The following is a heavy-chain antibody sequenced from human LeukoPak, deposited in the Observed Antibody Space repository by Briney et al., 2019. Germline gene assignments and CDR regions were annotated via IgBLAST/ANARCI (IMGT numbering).Heavy chain of an antibody. J-gene: IGHJ4*02. Sequence: SETLSLTCTVSGGSISSGSFYWGWIRQPPGKGLEWIGSIYYTGSTYYNPSLKSRVTISVDTSKNQFSLKLSSVTAADTAVYYCARGRWSGSIEYWGQGTLVTVCS. V-gene: IGHV4-39*02. CDR2: IYYTGST. CDR1: GGSISSGSFY. CDR3: ARGRWSGSIEY. D-gene: IGHD1-26*01.